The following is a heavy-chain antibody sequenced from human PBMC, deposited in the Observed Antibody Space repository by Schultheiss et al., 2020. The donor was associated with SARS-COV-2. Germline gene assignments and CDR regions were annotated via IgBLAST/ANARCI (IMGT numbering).Heavy chain of an antibody. CDR1: GFTFSTYA. D-gene: IGHD2-15*01. CDR2: ISGSGGST. J-gene: IGHJ6*02. CDR3: ARANYCSGGSCPNYYYYGMDV. Sequence: GGSLRLSCAASGFTFSTYAMSWVRQAPGKGLEWVSAISGSGGSTYYADSVKGRFTISRDNAKNSLYLQMNSLRAEDTAVYYCARANYCSGGSCPNYYYYGMDVWGQGTTVTVSS. V-gene: IGHV3-23*01.